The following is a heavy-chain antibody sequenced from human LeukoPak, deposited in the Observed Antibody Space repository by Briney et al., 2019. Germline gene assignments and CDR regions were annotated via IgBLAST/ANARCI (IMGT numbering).Heavy chain of an antibody. J-gene: IGHJ4*02. CDR1: GFTFSSYA. D-gene: IGHD4/OR15-4a*01. V-gene: IGHV3-23*01. CDR2: SGSGGDT. CDR3: AKARGATYGTYYFHY. Sequence: GGSLRLSCAASGFTFSSYAMSWVSQAPGKGLEWVSISGSGGDTYYADSVKGRFTISRDNSKNTLYLQMNSLRAEDTVVYYCAKARGATYGTYYFHYWGQGTLVTVSS.